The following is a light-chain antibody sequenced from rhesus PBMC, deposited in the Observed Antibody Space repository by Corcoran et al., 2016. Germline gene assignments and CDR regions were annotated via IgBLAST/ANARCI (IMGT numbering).Light chain of an antibody. V-gene: IGKV1-66*01. CDR1: QGINNF. CDR3: QQYNNSPFT. CDR2: NAS. Sequence: DIQMTQSPSSLSASVGDRVTITCRASQGINNFLSWYQQQPGKAPKPMFYNASSLETGVPSRFSGSRSETDDTLTISSLQPEDIATYYGQQYNNSPFTFGPGTKLDIK. J-gene: IGKJ3*01.